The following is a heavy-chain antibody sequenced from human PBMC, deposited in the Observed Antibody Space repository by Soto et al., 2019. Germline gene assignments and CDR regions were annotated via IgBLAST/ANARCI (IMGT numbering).Heavy chain of an antibody. D-gene: IGHD7-27*01. V-gene: IGHV4-38-2*01. Sequence: SETLSLTCAVSGYSISSGYYWGWIRQPPGKGLEWIGSIYHSGRTYYNPSLKRRVTIQVDTYKNQVSLKLSSVTAAEPAVYYCAMVAGDGIYLWCQGTTVT. CDR2: IYHSGRT. CDR3: AMVAGDGIYL. J-gene: IGHJ6*02. CDR1: GYSISSGYY.